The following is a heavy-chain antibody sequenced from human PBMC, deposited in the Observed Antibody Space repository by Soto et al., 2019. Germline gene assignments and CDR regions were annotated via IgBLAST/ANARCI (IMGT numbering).Heavy chain of an antibody. CDR2: INAGNGNT. V-gene: IGHV1-3*05. CDR1: GYTFSSYA. J-gene: IGHJ4*02. Sequence: QVQLEQSGAEEKKPGASVKVSCKASGYTFSSYAMHWVRQAPGQRLEWMGWINAGNGNTKYSQKFQGRVTITRDTSASTAYMELSSLRSDDTAVYYCARGGPPIDYWGQGTLVTVSS. CDR3: ARGGPPIDY. D-gene: IGHD3-10*01.